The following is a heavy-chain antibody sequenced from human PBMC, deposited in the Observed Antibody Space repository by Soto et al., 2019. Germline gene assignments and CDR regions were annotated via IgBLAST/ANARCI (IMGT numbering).Heavy chain of an antibody. CDR2: ISAYNGNT. Sequence: ASVKVSCKASGYTFTSYGISWGRQAPGQGLEWMGWISAYNGNTNYAQKLQGRVTMTTDTSTRTAYMELRSLRSDDTAVYYCARAGYCSSTSCSYYYYYYMDVWGKGTTVTGSS. D-gene: IGHD2-2*01. CDR3: ARAGYCSSTSCSYYYYYYMDV. CDR1: GYTFTSYG. V-gene: IGHV1-18*01. J-gene: IGHJ6*03.